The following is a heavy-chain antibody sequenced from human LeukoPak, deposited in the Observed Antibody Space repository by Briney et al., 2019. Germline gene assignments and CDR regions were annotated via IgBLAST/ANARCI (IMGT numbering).Heavy chain of an antibody. Sequence: SETLSLTCTVSGGSISSSNYYWGWIRQPPGEGLEWIASISYSGSTYYNPSVKSRVAISRDTSKNQFSLSLNSVTAADTAVYYCVRVKSGSISDSWGQGTLVTVSS. CDR1: GGSISSSNYY. D-gene: IGHD1-26*01. J-gene: IGHJ4*02. V-gene: IGHV4-39*07. CDR2: ISYSGST. CDR3: VRVKSGSISDS.